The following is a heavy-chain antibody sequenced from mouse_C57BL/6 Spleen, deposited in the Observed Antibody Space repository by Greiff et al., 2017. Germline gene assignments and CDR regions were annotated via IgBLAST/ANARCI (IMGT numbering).Heavy chain of an antibody. J-gene: IGHJ1*03. D-gene: IGHD2-1*01. CDR1: GYSFTGYY. V-gene: IGHV1-42*01. CDR2: INPSTGGT. CDR3: ARWSYGNSGWYFDV. Sequence: EVKLVESGPELVKPGASVKISCKASGYSFTGYYMNWVKQSPEKSLEWIGEINPSTGGTTYNQKFKAKATLTVDKSSSTAYMQLKSLTSEDSAVYYCARWSYGNSGWYFDVWGTGTTVTVSS.